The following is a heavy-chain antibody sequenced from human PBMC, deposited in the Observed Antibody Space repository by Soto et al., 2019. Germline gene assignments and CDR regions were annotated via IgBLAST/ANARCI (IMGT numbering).Heavy chain of an antibody. J-gene: IGHJ5*01. CDR2: IRGTTNGGTT. CDR3: TTDLKLSGGDS. V-gene: IGHV3-15*07. Sequence: EVQLVESGGGLVKPGGSLRLSCVVSGLTCRDAWVNCVRQAPGAGREWVGRIRGTTNGGTTDYAAPVKGRFTISRDDSKNTVYLQSNSLTVEDTAIYHWTTDLKLSGGDSWGQGTLVSVSS. CDR1: GLTCRDAW. D-gene: IGHD3-10*02.